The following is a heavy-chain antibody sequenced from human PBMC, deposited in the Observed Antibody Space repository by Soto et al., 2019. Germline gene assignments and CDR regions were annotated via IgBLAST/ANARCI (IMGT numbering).Heavy chain of an antibody. Sequence: GGSLRLSCAASGFTLSNHWMHWVRQAPGKGLEWVSRVSSDGSTTVYADSVRGRFTISRDNAKNTLYLQMNSLRGEDTAVYYCSRDHLSSLDVWGEGTTVTVS. CDR2: VSSDGSTT. CDR1: GFTLSNHW. D-gene: IGHD3-16*01. J-gene: IGHJ6*02. V-gene: IGHV3-74*01. CDR3: SRDHLSSLDV.